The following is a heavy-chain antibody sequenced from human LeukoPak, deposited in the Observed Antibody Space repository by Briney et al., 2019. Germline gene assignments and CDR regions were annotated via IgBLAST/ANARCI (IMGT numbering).Heavy chain of an antibody. V-gene: IGHV3-74*01. CDR2: INNDGITT. CDR3: ARQGYSYGGFDY. J-gene: IGHJ4*02. Sequence: GGSLRLSCAASGFTFRSYWMHWVRQAPGKGLVWVSHINNDGITTSYADSVKGRFTISRDNAKNSLYLQMNSLRAEDTAVYYCARQGYSYGGFDYWGQGTLVTVSS. CDR1: GFTFRSYW. D-gene: IGHD5-18*01.